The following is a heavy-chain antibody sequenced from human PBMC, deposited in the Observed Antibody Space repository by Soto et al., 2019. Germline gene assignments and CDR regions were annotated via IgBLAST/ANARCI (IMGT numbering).Heavy chain of an antibody. V-gene: IGHV3-30*18. CDR1: GFTFSSYG. J-gene: IGHJ4*02. Sequence: GGSLRLSCAASGFTFSSYGMNWVRQAPGKGLEWVAVVSYDEITKYYADSVKGRFTISRDNSKNTVYLQMNSLRPEDTAVYYCAKPLGLLRRAMAQGSDYWGQGTLVTVSS. CDR2: VSYDEITK. CDR3: AKPLGLLRRAMAQGSDY. D-gene: IGHD5-18*01.